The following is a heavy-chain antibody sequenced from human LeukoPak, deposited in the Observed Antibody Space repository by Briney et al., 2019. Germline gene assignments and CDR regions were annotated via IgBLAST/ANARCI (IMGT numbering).Heavy chain of an antibody. V-gene: IGHV3-7*01. D-gene: IGHD6-13*01. J-gene: IGHJ3*02. CDR1: GFTFSSYW. CDR3: ASFIARYAFDI. Sequence: NPGGSLRLSCAASGFTFSSYWMSWVRQAPGKGLEWVANIKQDESEKYYVDSVKGRFTISRDNAKNSLYLQMNSLRAEDTAVYYCASFIARYAFDIWGQGTMVTVSS. CDR2: IKQDESEK.